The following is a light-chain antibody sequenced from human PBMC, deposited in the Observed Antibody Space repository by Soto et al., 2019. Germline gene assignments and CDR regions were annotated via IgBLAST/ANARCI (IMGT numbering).Light chain of an antibody. CDR1: ESVSS. J-gene: IGKJ4*01. CDR2: DAS. V-gene: IGKV3-15*01. CDR3: QQYNKWPLT. Sequence: EIVMTQSPATLSVSPGERATLSCRASESVSSLAWYQQKPGQVPRLLIYDASSRATGIPARFRGSGSGTEFTLTISSLQSEDFAVYYCQQYNKWPLTFGGGTKVEIK.